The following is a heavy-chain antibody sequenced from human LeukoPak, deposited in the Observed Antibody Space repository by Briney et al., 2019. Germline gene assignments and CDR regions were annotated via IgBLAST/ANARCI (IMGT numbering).Heavy chain of an antibody. D-gene: IGHD1-26*01. Sequence: GGSLRLSCAASGFTFSNYWMSWVRQAPGKGLEWVGNINQDGRAKYYVDSVKGRFTISRDDSKNSLYLQMSSLKTDDTAMYYCASIRGTFGYWGQGTLVTVSS. CDR2: INQDGRAK. CDR1: GFTFSNYW. J-gene: IGHJ4*02. V-gene: IGHV3-7*03. CDR3: ASIRGTFGY.